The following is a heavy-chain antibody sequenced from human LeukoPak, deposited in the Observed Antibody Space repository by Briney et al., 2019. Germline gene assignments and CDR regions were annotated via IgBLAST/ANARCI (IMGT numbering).Heavy chain of an antibody. CDR1: GYTFTSYG. D-gene: IGHD5-18*01. Sequence: ASVKVSCKASGYTFTSYGISWVRQAPGQGLEWMGWISAYNGNTNYAQKLQGRVTMTTDTSTSTAYMELRSLRSDDTAVYYCARVVPDTNYSYGYYYYYMDVWGKGTTVTISS. CDR3: ARVVPDTNYSYGYYYYYMDV. J-gene: IGHJ6*03. V-gene: IGHV1-18*01. CDR2: ISAYNGNT.